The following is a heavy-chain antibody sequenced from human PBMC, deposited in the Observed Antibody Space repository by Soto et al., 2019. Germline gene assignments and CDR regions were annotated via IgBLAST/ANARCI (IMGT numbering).Heavy chain of an antibody. CDR2: ISYDGSNK. J-gene: IGHJ4*02. CDR3: ARDGSGSYRGIDY. Sequence: GGSLRLSCAASGFTFSSYAMHWVRQAPGKGLEWVAVISYDGSNKYYADSVKGRFTISRDNSKNMLYLQMNSLRAEDTAVYYCARDGSGSYRGIDYWGQGTLVTVSS. CDR1: GFTFSSYA. D-gene: IGHD1-26*01. V-gene: IGHV3-30-3*01.